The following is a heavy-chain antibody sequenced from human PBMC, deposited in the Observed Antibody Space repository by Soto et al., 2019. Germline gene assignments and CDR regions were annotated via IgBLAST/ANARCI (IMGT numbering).Heavy chain of an antibody. V-gene: IGHV1-3*01. CDR2: INAGNGDT. D-gene: IGHD4-17*01. CDR1: GYTFINYP. Sequence: ASVKVSCKASGYTFINYPMQWVRPAPGQRLEWMGWINAGNGDTEYPQRFQVRATIPRATSASTAYMDLSSLRSEDTAVYYCAAGTTVVTPPPESCMDVWGEGTTVTVP. J-gene: IGHJ6*02. CDR3: AAGTTVVTPPPESCMDV.